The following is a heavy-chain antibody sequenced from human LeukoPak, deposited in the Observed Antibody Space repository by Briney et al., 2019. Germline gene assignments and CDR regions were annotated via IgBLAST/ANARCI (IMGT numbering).Heavy chain of an antibody. V-gene: IGHV1-69*05. Sequence: ASVKVSCNASGGTFSSYAISWVRQAPGQGLEWMGRIIPIFGTANYAQKFQGRVTITTDESTSTAYMELSSLRSEDTAVYYCARGGQWELPEGWGQGTLVTVSS. CDR2: IIPIFGTA. D-gene: IGHD1-26*01. J-gene: IGHJ4*02. CDR3: ARGGQWELPEG. CDR1: GGTFSSYA.